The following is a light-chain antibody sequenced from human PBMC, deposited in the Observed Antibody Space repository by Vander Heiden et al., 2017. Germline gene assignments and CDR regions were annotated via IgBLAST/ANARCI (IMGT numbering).Light chain of an antibody. CDR3: QAWNSSMVV. J-gene: IGLJ2*01. CDR2: QDN. CDR1: KLGDNY. Sequence: SYELTQPPSVSVSPGQTASITCSGDKLGDNYSCWYQQKPGQSPVLVIYQDNKRPSGIPERFSGSNSGDTATLAISGTQAMDEADYYCQAWNSSMVVFGGGTKLTVL. V-gene: IGLV3-1*01.